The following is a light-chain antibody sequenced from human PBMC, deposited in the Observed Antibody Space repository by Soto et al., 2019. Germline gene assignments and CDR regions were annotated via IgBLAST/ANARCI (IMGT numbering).Light chain of an antibody. J-gene: IGLJ1*01. V-gene: IGLV2-14*01. CDR3: SSYTTPNTYV. CDR2: EVT. Sequence: QSALTQPASVSGSPGQSITISCTGTSSDVGGYNYVSWYQQHPGKAPKVMIYEVTNRPSGISNRFSGSKSGNTASLTISVLQAEDEADYYCSSYTTPNTYVFGTGTKLTVL. CDR1: SSDVGGYNY.